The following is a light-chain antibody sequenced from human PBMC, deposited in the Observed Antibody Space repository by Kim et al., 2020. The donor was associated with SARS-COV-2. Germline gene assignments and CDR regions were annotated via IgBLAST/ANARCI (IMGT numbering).Light chain of an antibody. Sequence: LSPGGRATLSCRASQSVSSSYLAWYQQKPGQAPRLLIYGASSRATGIPDRFSGSGSGTDFTLTISRLEPEDFAVYYCQQYGSSGTFGQGTKVDIK. V-gene: IGKV3-20*01. J-gene: IGKJ1*01. CDR1: QSVSSSY. CDR3: QQYGSSGT. CDR2: GAS.